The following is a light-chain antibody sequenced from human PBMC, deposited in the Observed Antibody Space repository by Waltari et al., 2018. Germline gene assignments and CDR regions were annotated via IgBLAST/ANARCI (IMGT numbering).Light chain of an antibody. Sequence: QSALTQPASLSGSPGQSITISCTGTSRDVGNYNYVSWYQHHPGKVPKVIIYEVSNRPEGFSSRFSGTKYGNTASLTISGLQADDEADYYCASYTTSDTIVFGTGTGVTVL. CDR2: EVS. CDR3: ASYTTSDTIV. V-gene: IGLV2-14*01. CDR1: SRDVGNYNY. J-gene: IGLJ1*01.